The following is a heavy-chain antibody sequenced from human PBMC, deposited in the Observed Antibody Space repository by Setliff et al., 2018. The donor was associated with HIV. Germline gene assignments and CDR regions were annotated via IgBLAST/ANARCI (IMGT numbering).Heavy chain of an antibody. CDR2: INHSGRT. Sequence: SETLSLTCTVSGVSIRRSSYYWGWIRQPPGKGLEWIGEINHSGRTKYNPSLNNRVIISIDTSKNQFSLKLSSVTAADTAAYYCAGFGELLDYYYGMDVWGQGTTVTVSS. D-gene: IGHD3-10*01. CDR3: AGFGELLDYYYGMDV. J-gene: IGHJ6*02. CDR1: GVSIRRSSYY. V-gene: IGHV4-39*07.